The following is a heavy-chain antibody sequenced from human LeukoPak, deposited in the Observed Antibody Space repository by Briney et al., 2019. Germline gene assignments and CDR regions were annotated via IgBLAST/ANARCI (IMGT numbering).Heavy chain of an antibody. Sequence: PSETLSLTCAVYGGSFSGYYWSWIRQPPGKGLEWIGEINHSGSTNYNPSLKSRVTISVDTSKNQFPLKLSSVTAADTAVYYCARGKYSYAYFGAYYFDYWGQGTLVTVSS. J-gene: IGHJ4*02. CDR2: INHSGST. CDR1: GGSFSGYY. D-gene: IGHD5-18*01. CDR3: ARGKYSYAYFGAYYFDY. V-gene: IGHV4-34*01.